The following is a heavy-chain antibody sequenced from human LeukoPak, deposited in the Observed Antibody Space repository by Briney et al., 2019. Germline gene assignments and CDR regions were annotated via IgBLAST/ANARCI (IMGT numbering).Heavy chain of an antibody. D-gene: IGHD3-22*01. CDR2: INPNSGGT. V-gene: IGHV1-2*04. CDR1: GYTFTGYY. Sequence: ASVKVSCKASGYTFTGYYMHWVRQAPGQGLEWMGWINPNSGGTNYAQKFQGWVTMTRDTSISTAYMELSRLRSDDTAVYYCARATYYYDSSGQGAFDIWSQGTMVTVSS. J-gene: IGHJ3*02. CDR3: ARATYYYDSSGQGAFDI.